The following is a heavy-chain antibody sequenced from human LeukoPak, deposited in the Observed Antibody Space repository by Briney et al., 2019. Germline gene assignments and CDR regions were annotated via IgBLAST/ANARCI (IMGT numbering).Heavy chain of an antibody. CDR2: ISTSSNAI. Sequence: GGSLRLSCAASGFTLSTYRMNWVRQAPGEGLEWVSYISTSSNAIYYADSVRGRFTISRDNAKNSLYLQMNSLRDEDTAVYYCARGSNFDPWGQGTLVTVSS. CDR3: ARGSNFDP. J-gene: IGHJ5*02. CDR1: GFTLSTYR. V-gene: IGHV3-48*02.